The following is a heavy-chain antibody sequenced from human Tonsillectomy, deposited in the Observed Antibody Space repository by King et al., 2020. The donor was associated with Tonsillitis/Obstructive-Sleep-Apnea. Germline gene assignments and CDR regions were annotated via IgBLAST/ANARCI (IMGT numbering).Heavy chain of an antibody. J-gene: IGHJ4*02. CDR2: IYYSGTT. CDR3: ASDPGADY. CDR1: GGSISSISYY. V-gene: IGHV4-39*01. Sequence: LQLQESGPGLVKPSETLSLTCTVSGGSISSISYYWVWIRQPPGKGLEWIGSIYYSGTTYYNPSLKSRATISGDTSKNQFSLKQNSVTAADTALYFCASDPGADYWGQGTLVTVSS.